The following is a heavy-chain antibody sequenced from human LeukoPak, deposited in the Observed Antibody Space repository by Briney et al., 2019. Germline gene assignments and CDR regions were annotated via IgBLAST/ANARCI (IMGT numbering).Heavy chain of an antibody. J-gene: IGHJ5*02. Sequence: GGSLRLSCAASGFTFSSYSMNWVRQAPGKGLEWVSSISSSSSSYIYYADSVKGRFTISRDNAKDSLYLQMNSLRAEDTAVYYCARDSQSGADYDFWSGYYIWFGPWGQGTLVTVSS. CDR2: ISSSSSSYI. D-gene: IGHD3-3*01. CDR1: GFTFSSYS. CDR3: ARDSQSGADYDFWSGYYIWFGP. V-gene: IGHV3-21*01.